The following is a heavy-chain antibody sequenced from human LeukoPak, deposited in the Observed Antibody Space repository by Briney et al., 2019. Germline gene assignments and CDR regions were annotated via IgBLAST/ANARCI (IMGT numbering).Heavy chain of an antibody. V-gene: IGHV3-23*01. Sequence: GGSLRLSCAASGFTFSSYAMSWVRQAPGKGLEWVSGISSSSSSGNTYYADSVKGRFTISRDDSRSTLYLQMNTLRAEDTAVYYCARDLVLYSNYESRYYYGMDVWGQGTTVTVSS. CDR3: ARDLVLYSNYESRYYYGMDV. J-gene: IGHJ6*02. CDR1: GFTFSSYA. CDR2: ISSSSSSGNT. D-gene: IGHD4-11*01.